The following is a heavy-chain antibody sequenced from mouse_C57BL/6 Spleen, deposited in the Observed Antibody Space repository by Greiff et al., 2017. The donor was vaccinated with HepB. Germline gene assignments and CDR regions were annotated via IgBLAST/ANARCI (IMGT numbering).Heavy chain of an antibody. V-gene: IGHV1-74*01. Sequence: QVQLQQPGAELVKPGASVKVSCKASGYTFTSYWMHWVKQRPGQGLEWIGRIHPSDSDTNYNQKFKGKATLTVDKSSSTAYMQLSSLTSEDSAVYYCAIERRMAEEGLRRGYFDYWGQGTTLTVSS. CDR3: AIERRMAEEGLRRGYFDY. D-gene: IGHD2-2*01. CDR1: GYTFTSYW. J-gene: IGHJ2*01. CDR2: IHPSDSDT.